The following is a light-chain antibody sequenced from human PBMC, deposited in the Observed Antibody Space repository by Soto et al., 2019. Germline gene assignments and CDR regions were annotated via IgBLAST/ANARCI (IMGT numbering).Light chain of an antibody. V-gene: IGKV3-20*01. CDR2: GAS. CDR1: QSVAYTY. CDR3: QQYGTSPFN. Sequence: EIVLTQSPATLSLSPGERATLSCRASQSVAYTYLAWFQQKPGQAPRLLIYGASNRATGIPDRFSGSGSGTDFTLTISRLEPEDFAVYYCQQYGTSPFNFGPGTKVVIK. J-gene: IGKJ3*01.